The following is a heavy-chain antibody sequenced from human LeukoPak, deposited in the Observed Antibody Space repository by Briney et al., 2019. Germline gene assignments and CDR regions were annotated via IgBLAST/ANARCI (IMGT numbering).Heavy chain of an antibody. V-gene: IGHV3-33*01. J-gene: IGHJ5*02. CDR1: GFTFSSYG. Sequence: PGGSLRLSCAASGFTFSSYGMHWVRQAPGKGLEWVAVIWYDGSNKYYADSVKGRFTISRDNSKNTLYLQMNSLRAEDTAVYYCVLAARPGGWFDPWGQGTLVTVSS. CDR3: VLAARPGGWFDP. D-gene: IGHD6-6*01. CDR2: IWYDGSNK.